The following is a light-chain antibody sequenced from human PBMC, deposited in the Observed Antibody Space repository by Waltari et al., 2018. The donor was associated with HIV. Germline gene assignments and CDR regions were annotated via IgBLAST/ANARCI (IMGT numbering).Light chain of an antibody. CDR2: WAS. V-gene: IGKV4-1*01. Sequence: DIVMTQSPASLAVSLRERATINCKSRQSVLYSSNNKNYLAWYQHKPGQPPKLLIYWASTRESGVPDRFSSSGSGTDFNLTISSLQAEDVATYYCQQFYGSLYTFGQGTKLQIK. CDR1: QSVLYSSNNKNY. CDR3: QQFYGSLYT. J-gene: IGKJ2*01.